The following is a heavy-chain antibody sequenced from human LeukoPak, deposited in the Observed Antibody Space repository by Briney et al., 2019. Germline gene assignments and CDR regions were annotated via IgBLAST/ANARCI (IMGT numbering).Heavy chain of an antibody. D-gene: IGHD1-7*01. CDR1: HFTFTNRW. V-gene: IGHV3-15*07. CDR2: IASNTDGGTT. CDR3: TTRTTTTIY. J-gene: IGHJ4*02. Sequence: GGSLRLSCAASHFTFTNRWMNWVRQAPGKGLEWVGRIASNTDGGTTDYAAPVKGRFAISRDDSKNALYLQMNSLKTEDTALYYCTTRTTTTIYWGQGTLVTVSS.